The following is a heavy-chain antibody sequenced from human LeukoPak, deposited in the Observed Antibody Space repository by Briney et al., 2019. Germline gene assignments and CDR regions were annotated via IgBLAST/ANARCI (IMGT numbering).Heavy chain of an antibody. Sequence: GGSLRLSCAASGFTFSSYEMNWVRQAPGKGLEWVSYISSSGSTIYYADSVKGRFTISRDNAKNSPYLQMNSLRAEDTAVYYCARRDSSWDYWGQGTLVTVSS. V-gene: IGHV3-48*03. CDR2: ISSSGSTI. CDR3: ARRDSSWDY. D-gene: IGHD6-13*01. CDR1: GFTFSSYE. J-gene: IGHJ4*02.